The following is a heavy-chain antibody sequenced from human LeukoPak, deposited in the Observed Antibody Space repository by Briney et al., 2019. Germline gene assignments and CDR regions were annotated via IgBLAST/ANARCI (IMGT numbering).Heavy chain of an antibody. D-gene: IGHD6-13*01. CDR1: GYSFTSYW. CDR3: ARHSARIAAAGTVAEPLDY. V-gene: IGHV5-51*01. J-gene: IGHJ4*02. CDR2: IYPGDSDT. Sequence: GESLKISCKGSGYSFTSYWIGWVRQIPGKGLEWMGIIYPGDSDTRYSPSFQGQVTISADKSISTAYLQWSSLKASDTAMYYCARHSARIAAAGTVAEPLDYWGQGTLVTVSS.